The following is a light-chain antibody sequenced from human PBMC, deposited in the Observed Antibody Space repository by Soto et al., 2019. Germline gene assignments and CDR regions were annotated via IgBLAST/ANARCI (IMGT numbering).Light chain of an antibody. Sequence: QSALTQPASVSGSPGKSITISCTGTSSDVGGYNYVSWYQQHPGKAPKLMIYDVSNRPSGVSNRFSGSKSGNTASLTISGLQAEDEADYYCSSYTSSYVVFGGGTKVTVL. CDR1: SSDVGGYNY. J-gene: IGLJ2*01. CDR2: DVS. CDR3: SSYTSSYVV. V-gene: IGLV2-14*01.